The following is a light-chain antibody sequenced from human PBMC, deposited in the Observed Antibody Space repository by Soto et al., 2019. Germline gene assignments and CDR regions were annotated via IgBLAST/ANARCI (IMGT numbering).Light chain of an antibody. V-gene: IGKV3-20*01. CDR3: QQFGRSPSMYT. Sequence: ESVLTQSPGTLSLSPGARATLSCRASQSVRSDYLAWYQQKPGQAPRLLIYGASSRATGIPDRFSGSGSGTDFPLTISRLEPEDFAVYYCQQFGRSPSMYTFGQGTKLEIK. CDR2: GAS. J-gene: IGKJ2*01. CDR1: QSVRSDY.